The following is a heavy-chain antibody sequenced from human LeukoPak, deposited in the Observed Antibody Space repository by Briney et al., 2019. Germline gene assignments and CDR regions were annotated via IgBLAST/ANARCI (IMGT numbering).Heavy chain of an antibody. CDR2: ISWNSGSI. CDR3: AKDMGSGWYVHDAFDI. V-gene: IGHV3-9*01. D-gene: IGHD6-19*01. Sequence: GRSLRLSCAASGFTFDDYAMHWVRQAPGKGLEWVSGISWNSGSIGYADSVKGRFTISRDNAKNSLYLQMNSLRAEDTALYYCAKDMGSGWYVHDAFDIWGQGTMVTVSS. CDR1: GFTFDDYA. J-gene: IGHJ3*02.